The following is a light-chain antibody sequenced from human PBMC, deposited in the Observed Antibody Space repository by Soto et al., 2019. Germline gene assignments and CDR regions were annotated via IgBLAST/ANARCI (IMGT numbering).Light chain of an antibody. CDR1: QGIRNY. CDR2: MSS. V-gene: IGKV1-39*01. Sequence: DIQMTQSPCSLSASVGDRVTITCRASQGIRNYLNWYQQKPGKAPNLLIYMSSSLQSGVPSRFSGSGSGTDFTLTISSLQPEDFASYYCQQAYSAPITFGQGTRLEIK. J-gene: IGKJ5*01. CDR3: QQAYSAPIT.